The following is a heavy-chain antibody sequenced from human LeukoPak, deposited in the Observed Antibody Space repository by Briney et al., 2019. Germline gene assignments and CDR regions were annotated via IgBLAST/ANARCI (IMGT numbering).Heavy chain of an antibody. J-gene: IGHJ4*02. V-gene: IGHV4-39*01. CDR3: ARHFVYSSGFFDY. CDR1: GGSISSSSYY. CDR2: IYYSGST. D-gene: IGHD6-19*01. Sequence: SETLSLTCTVSGGSISSSSYYWGWIRQPPGKGLEWLGSIYYSGSTYYNPSLKSRVTISVDTSKNQFSLKLSSVTAADTAVYYCARHFVYSSGFFDYWGQGTLVTVSS.